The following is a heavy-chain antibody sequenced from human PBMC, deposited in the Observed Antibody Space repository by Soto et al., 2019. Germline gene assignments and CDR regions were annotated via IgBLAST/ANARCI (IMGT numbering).Heavy chain of an antibody. D-gene: IGHD6-13*01. J-gene: IGHJ3*02. Sequence: EVLLVESGGDLVEPGGSLRLSCAAPGITFSNAWMNWVRQAPGKGLEYIGRIRSKTDGGTTEYAAPVEGRFTISRDDSKNTLYLQMGGLKTEDTAVYYCTTTRPGTNVFDNWGQGTLVTVSS. CDR2: IRSKTDGGTT. V-gene: IGHV3-15*01. CDR1: GITFSNAW. CDR3: TTTRPGTNVFDN.